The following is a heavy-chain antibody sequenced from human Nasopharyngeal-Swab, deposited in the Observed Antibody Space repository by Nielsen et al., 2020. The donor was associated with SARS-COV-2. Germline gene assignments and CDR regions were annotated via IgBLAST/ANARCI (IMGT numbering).Heavy chain of an antibody. CDR3: AREGEYGAYDAPDY. D-gene: IGHD5-12*01. CDR1: GDTFTNSA. V-gene: IGHV1-69*10. J-gene: IGHJ4*02. Sequence: AVKVSCKTSGDTFTNSAISWVRQAPGQGLEGRGGIVPALGLPNYAQKFRGRVTISADRSTTTSYLELSSLRSEDTAIYYCAREGEYGAYDAPDYWGQGTLVTVSS. CDR2: IVPALGLP.